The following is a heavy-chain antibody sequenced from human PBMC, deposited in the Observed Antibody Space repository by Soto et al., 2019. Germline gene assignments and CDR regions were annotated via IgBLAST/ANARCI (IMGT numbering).Heavy chain of an antibody. CDR2: IIPIFGTA. CDR1: GGTFSSYA. V-gene: IGHV1-69*13. Sequence: GASVKVSCKASGGTFSSYAISWVRQAPGQGLEWMGGIIPIFGTANYAQKFQGRVTITADESTSTAYMELSSLRSEDTAVYYCASRSHLDVLLWFGSGPYGMDVWGQGTTVTGS. D-gene: IGHD3-10*01. J-gene: IGHJ6*02. CDR3: ASRSHLDVLLWFGSGPYGMDV.